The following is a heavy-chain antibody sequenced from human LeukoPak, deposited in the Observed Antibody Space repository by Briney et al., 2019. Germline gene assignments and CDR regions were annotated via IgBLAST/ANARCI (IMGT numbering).Heavy chain of an antibody. CDR3: ARSPYGSGSYVDY. CDR1: GFTFSSYS. CDR2: ISSSSSTI. V-gene: IGHV3-48*01. Sequence: PGGSLRLSCAASGFTFSSYSMNWVRQAPGKGLEWVSYISSSSSTIYYADSVKGRFTISRDNAKNSLYLQMNSLRAEDTAVYYCARSPYGSGSYVDYWGQGTLVTVSS. J-gene: IGHJ4*02. D-gene: IGHD3-10*01.